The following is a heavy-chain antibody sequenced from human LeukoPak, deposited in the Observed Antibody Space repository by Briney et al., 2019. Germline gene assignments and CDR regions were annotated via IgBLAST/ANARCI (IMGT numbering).Heavy chain of an antibody. D-gene: IGHD5-18*01. CDR2: IYCSGST. CDR1: GGSISSYY. CDR3: ARVGYSYGYDY. Sequence: PSETLSLTCTVSGGSISSYYWSWIRQPPGKGLEWIGYIYCSGSTNYNPSLKSRVTISVDTSKNQFSLKLSSVTAADTAVYYCARVGYSYGYDYWGQGTLVTVSS. V-gene: IGHV4-59*01. J-gene: IGHJ4*02.